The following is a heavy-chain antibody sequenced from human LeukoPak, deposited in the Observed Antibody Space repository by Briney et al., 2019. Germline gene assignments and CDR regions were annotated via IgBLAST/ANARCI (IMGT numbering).Heavy chain of an antibody. J-gene: IGHJ4*02. D-gene: IGHD1-26*01. Sequence: ASVKVSCKASGYTFTSYGISWVRQAPGQGLEWMGWISAYNGNTNYAQKLQGRVTMTTDTSTSTAYMELRSLRSDDTAVYYCARDELAWGRERVGATSFDYWGQGTLVTVSS. V-gene: IGHV1-18*01. CDR2: ISAYNGNT. CDR1: GYTFTSYG. CDR3: ARDELAWGRERVGATSFDY.